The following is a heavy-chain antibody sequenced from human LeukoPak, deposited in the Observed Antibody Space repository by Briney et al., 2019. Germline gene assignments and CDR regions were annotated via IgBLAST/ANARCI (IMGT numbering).Heavy chain of an antibody. CDR1: GGSISSYH. D-gene: IGHD3-10*01. V-gene: IGHV4-4*07. J-gene: IGHJ4*02. CDR2: IYTSGST. Sequence: PSETLSLTCTVSGGSISSYHWSWIRQPAGKGLEWIGRIYTSGSTNYNPSLKSRVTMSVDTSKNQFSLKLSSVTAADTAVYYCARDYYGSGSYEYFDYWGQGTLVTVSS. CDR3: ARDYYGSGSYEYFDY.